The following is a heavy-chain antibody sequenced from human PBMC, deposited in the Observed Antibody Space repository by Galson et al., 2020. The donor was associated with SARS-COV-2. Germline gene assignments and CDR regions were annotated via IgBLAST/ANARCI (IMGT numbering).Heavy chain of an antibody. CDR3: ARLRVGATSYYGMDV. J-gene: IGHJ6*02. CDR1: GGSISSSSYY. CDR2: IYYSGST. V-gene: IGHV4-39*01. D-gene: IGHD1-26*01. Sequence: SETLSLTCTVSGGSISSSSYYWGWIRQPPGKGLEWIGSIYYSGSTYYNPSLKSRVTISVDTSKNQFSLKLSSVTAADTAVYYCARLRVGATSYYGMDVWGQGTTVTVSS.